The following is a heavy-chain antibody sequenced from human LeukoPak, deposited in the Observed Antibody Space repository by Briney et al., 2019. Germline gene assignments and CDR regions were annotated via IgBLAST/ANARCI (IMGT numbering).Heavy chain of an antibody. J-gene: IGHJ4*02. CDR2: ISGSGGST. CDR3: AKASTLTGYPTNFDY. Sequence: PGGSLRLSCAASGFSFSSYAMSRVRQAPGKGLEWVSAISGSGGSTYYADSVKGRFTISRDNSKNTLYLQMNSLRAEDTAVYYCAKASTLTGYPTNFDYWGQGTLVTVSS. D-gene: IGHD3-9*01. V-gene: IGHV3-23*01. CDR1: GFSFSSYA.